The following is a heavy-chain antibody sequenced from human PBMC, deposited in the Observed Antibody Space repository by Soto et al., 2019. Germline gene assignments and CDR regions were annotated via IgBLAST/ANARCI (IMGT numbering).Heavy chain of an antibody. CDR1: GYTFTSYG. CDR2: ISAYNGNT. V-gene: IGHV1-18*01. CDR3: AREADYYGSGSYSNLDY. Sequence: ASVKVSCKASGYTFTSYGISWVRQAPGQGLEWMGWISAYNGNTNYAQKLQGRVTMTTDTSTSTAYMELRGLRSDDTAVYYCAREADYYGSGSYSNLDYWGQGTLVTVSS. J-gene: IGHJ4*02. D-gene: IGHD3-10*01.